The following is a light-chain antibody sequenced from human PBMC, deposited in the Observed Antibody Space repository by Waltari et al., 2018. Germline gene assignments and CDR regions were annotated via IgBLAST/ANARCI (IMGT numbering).Light chain of an antibody. CDR3: QQYNSYLFT. CDR1: QSISSW. CDR2: KAS. J-gene: IGKJ3*01. Sequence: DIQMTQSPSTLSASVGDRVTLTCRASQSISSWLAWYQQKPGKAPKLLIYKASSLESGVPSRFSGSGSGTEFTLTISRLQPDDFATYYCQQYNSYLFTFGPGTKVDIK. V-gene: IGKV1-5*03.